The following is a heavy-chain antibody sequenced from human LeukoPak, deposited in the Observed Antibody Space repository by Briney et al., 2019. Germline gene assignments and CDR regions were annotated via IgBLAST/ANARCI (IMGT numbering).Heavy chain of an antibody. CDR2: IYYSGST. CDR3: ARAQWGIAAAGYDY. CDR1: GGSISSYY. J-gene: IGHJ4*02. Sequence: SETLSLTCTVSGGSISSYYWRWIRQPPGKGLEWIGYIYYSGSTNYNPSLNSRVTISVDTSKNQFSLKLSSVTAADTAVYYCARAQWGIAAAGYDYWGQGTLVTVSS. D-gene: IGHD6-13*01. V-gene: IGHV4-59*01.